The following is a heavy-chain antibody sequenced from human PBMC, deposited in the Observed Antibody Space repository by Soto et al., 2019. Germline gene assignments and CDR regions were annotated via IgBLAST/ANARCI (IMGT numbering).Heavy chain of an antibody. CDR3: ARDRGEYTSSWFWYFSH. J-gene: IGHJ2*01. Sequence: SETLSLTCSVSGASISSYNWNWVRQSAWKGPEWVGRLNIAGTINYNPSLKSRITMSMDTSKNQISLHLRSVTAADTAMYYCARDRGEYTSSWFWYFSHWGHGTLVTVSS. CDR2: LNIAGTI. CDR1: GASISSYN. D-gene: IGHD6-13*01. V-gene: IGHV4-4*07.